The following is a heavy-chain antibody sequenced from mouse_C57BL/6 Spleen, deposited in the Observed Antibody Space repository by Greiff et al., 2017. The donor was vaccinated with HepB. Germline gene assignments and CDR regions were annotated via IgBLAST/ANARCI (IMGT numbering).Heavy chain of an antibody. Sequence: QVQLQQPGAELVRPGTSVKLSCKASGYTFTSYWMHWVKQRPGQGLEWIGVIDPSDSYTNYNQKFKGKATLTVDTSSSTAYMQLSSLTSEDSAVYYCARGDYGSVVWYFDVWGTGTTVTVSS. CDR1: GYTFTSYW. CDR2: IDPSDSYT. J-gene: IGHJ1*03. V-gene: IGHV1-59*01. D-gene: IGHD1-1*01. CDR3: ARGDYGSVVWYFDV.